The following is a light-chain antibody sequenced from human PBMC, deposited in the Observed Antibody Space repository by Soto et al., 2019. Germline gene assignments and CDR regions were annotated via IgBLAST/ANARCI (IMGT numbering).Light chain of an antibody. V-gene: IGKV1-16*01. CDR2: AAS. Sequence: DIQMTHSPSYLSASVGARVPILCRASRAITDFLAGFQQKPGKAPKSRIYAASSLQSGVPSRFSGSRSGTDFTLTISSLQPDDFATYYCQQYNDYPLTFGGGTKVEIK. CDR1: RAITDF. J-gene: IGKJ4*01. CDR3: QQYNDYPLT.